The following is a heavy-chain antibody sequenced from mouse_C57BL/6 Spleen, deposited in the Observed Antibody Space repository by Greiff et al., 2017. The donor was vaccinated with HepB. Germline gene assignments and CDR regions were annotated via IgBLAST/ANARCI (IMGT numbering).Heavy chain of an antibody. CDR1: GFNIKDYY. D-gene: IGHD2-2*01. Sequence: EVQLQQSGAELVKPGASVKLSCTASGFNIKDYYMHWVKQRTEQGLEWIGRIDPEDGETKYAPKFQGKATITADTSSNTAYLQLSSLTSEDTAVYYCARSDYGYDEYYFDYWGQGTTLTVSS. J-gene: IGHJ2*01. CDR3: ARSDYGYDEYYFDY. CDR2: IDPEDGET. V-gene: IGHV14-2*01.